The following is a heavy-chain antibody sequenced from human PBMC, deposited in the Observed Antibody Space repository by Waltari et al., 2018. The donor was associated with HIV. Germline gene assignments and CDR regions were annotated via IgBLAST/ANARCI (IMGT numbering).Heavy chain of an antibody. CDR1: DFSIRRSSFY. Sequence: QLLLQEAGPGLVKPSETLSRTCPVSDFSIRRSSFYCALVRLPTGRGLAWIGTTFENVQTYYKPSLKSRSSISIDTSQRNFSLRLTSVTATDTDVYYCARYNPGGDYYDSSARYFYFDYWGQGSQVTVSS. CDR3: ARYNPGGDYYDSSARYFYFDY. J-gene: IGHJ4*02. V-gene: IGHV4-39*02. D-gene: IGHD3-22*01. CDR2: TFENVQT.